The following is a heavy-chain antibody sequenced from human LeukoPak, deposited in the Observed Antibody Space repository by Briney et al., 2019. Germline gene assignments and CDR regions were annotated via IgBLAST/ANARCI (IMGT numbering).Heavy chain of an antibody. CDR3: ARDVWF. CDR1: GFTFSSYA. CDR2: ISGSGGST. J-gene: IGHJ4*02. V-gene: IGHV3-23*01. Sequence: GGSLRLSCAASGFTFSSYAMTWVRQAPGKGLEWVSAISGSGGSTYYADSVKGRFTISRDNSKNTVYLQMNRLRADDTALYYCARDVWFGGQGTLVTVSS. D-gene: IGHD3-10*01.